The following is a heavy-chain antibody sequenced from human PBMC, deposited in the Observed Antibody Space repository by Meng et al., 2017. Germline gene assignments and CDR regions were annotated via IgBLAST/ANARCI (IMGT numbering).Heavy chain of an antibody. CDR2: ISYDGSNK. CDR3: ASMGY. Sequence: VQLVGRGGGVVQPGSSLRISCAASGFTFSSYAMHWVRQAPGKGLEWVAVISYDGSNKYYADSVKGRFTISRDNSKNTLYLQMNSLRAEDTAVYYCASMGYWGQGTLVTVSS. J-gene: IGHJ4*02. D-gene: IGHD3-10*01. CDR1: GFTFSSYA. V-gene: IGHV3-30*01.